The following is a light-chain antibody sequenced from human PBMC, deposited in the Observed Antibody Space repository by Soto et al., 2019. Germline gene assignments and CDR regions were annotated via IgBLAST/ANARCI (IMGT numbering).Light chain of an antibody. V-gene: IGKV3-15*01. CDR2: GAS. J-gene: IGKJ3*01. CDR3: QQYNNWPPGT. Sequence: EIVMTQSPATLSVSPGERATLSCRASQSVSSNLAWYQQKPGQAPRLLIYGASTRATGIPARFSGSGSGTDVTLTISSLQSEDFAVYYCQQYNNWPPGTFGPGTKVDIK. CDR1: QSVSSN.